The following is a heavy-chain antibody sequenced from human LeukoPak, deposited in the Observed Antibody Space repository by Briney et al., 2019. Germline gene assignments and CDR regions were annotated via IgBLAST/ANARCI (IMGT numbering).Heavy chain of an antibody. CDR1: GFTFXXYA. J-gene: IGHJ5*02. D-gene: IGHD6-13*01. Sequence: RLSCAXSGFTFXXYAMHWVRQAPGKGLEWVAVISYDGSNKYYADSVKGRFTIYRDNSKNTLYLQMNSLRAEDTAVYYCAREINRYWYSSSWYPHNWFDPWGQGTLVTVSS. CDR2: ISYDGSNK. CDR3: AREINRYWYSSSWYPHNWFDP. V-gene: IGHV3-30-3*01.